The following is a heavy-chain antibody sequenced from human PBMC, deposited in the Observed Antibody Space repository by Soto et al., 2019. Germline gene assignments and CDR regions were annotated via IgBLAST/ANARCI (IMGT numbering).Heavy chain of an antibody. D-gene: IGHD2-2*01. CDR2: IDIGGNT. Sequence: EVQVVESGGGLVQPGGSLRLSCAASGFSVTNNYMNWVRQAPGKGLEWVSLIDIGGNTYYADSVKDRFTISRDNSRNTLSLHMDSLRAEDTAVYYCARGRGSTGYLGREHDFDYWGQGTLVTVSP. CDR1: GFSVTNNY. J-gene: IGHJ4*02. CDR3: ARGRGSTGYLGREHDFDY. V-gene: IGHV3-66*01.